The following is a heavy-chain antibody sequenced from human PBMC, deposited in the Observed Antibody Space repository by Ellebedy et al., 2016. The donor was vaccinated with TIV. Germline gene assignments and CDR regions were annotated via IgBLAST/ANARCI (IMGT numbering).Heavy chain of an antibody. Sequence: GESLKISXAASGFTFSSYSMNWVRQAPGKGLEWVSSISSSSSYIYYADSVKGRFTISRDNAKNSLYLQMNSLRAEDTAVYYCARGPGNWYFDYWGQGTLVTVSS. D-gene: IGHD1-1*01. CDR3: ARGPGNWYFDY. CDR1: GFTFSSYS. J-gene: IGHJ4*02. CDR2: ISSSSSYI. V-gene: IGHV3-21*04.